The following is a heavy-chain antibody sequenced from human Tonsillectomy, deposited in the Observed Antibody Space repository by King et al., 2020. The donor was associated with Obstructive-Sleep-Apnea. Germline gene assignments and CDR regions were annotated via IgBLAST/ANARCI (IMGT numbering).Heavy chain of an antibody. CDR2: ISWNRGSI. Sequence: VQLVEAGGGLVQPCRSLRLSCVASGFTFDDYAMHLVRQAPGKGLEWVSGISWNRGSIGYVDSVKGRFTISRDNVKKSLYLQMNSLRVEDTALYYCAKDKDSSGWYADYWGQGTLVTVSS. CDR3: AKDKDSSGWYADY. CDR1: GFTFDDYA. D-gene: IGHD6-19*01. V-gene: IGHV3-9*01. J-gene: IGHJ4*02.